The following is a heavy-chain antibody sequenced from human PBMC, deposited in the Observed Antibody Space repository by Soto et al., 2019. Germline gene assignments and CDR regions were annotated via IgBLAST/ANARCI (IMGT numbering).Heavy chain of an antibody. Sequence: SETLPLTCTVSRDTFRRYYLTCNRQPPGKRLEWVAYIFHTGNTNYNPFIKSRVTISVDTSKNQFSMKLRTVTTADTAVYYCAALDGAIDFWGQGTLLTVST. J-gene: IGHJ4*02. CDR3: AALDGAIDF. V-gene: IGHV4-59*01. CDR2: IFHTGNT. D-gene: IGHD3-10*01. CDR1: RDTFRRYY.